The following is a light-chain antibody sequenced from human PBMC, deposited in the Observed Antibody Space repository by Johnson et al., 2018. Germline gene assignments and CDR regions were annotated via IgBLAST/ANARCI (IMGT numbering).Light chain of an antibody. V-gene: IGLV1-51*02. CDR1: SSNIGNNY. Sequence: QSVLTQPPSVSAAPGQKVTISCSGSSSNIGNNYVSWYQQLPGTAPKLLIYENNKRPSGIPDRFSGSKSGTSATLGITGLQTGDEADYYCGTWGSSLSAGNVFGTGTKGTVL. CDR3: GTWGSSLSAGNV. J-gene: IGLJ1*01. CDR2: ENN.